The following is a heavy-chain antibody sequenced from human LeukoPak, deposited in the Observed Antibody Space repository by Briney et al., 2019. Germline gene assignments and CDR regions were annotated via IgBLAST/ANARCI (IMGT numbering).Heavy chain of an antibody. CDR2: IIPIFGTA. CDR1: GGTFSSYA. J-gene: IGHJ4*02. Sequence: ASVKVSCEASGGTFSSYAISWVRQAPGQGLEWMGGIIPIFGTANYAQKFQGRVTITADESTSTAYMELSSLRSEDTAVYYCARDMYYYDSSGYTDDYWGQGTLVTVSS. D-gene: IGHD3-22*01. V-gene: IGHV1-69*13. CDR3: ARDMYYYDSSGYTDDY.